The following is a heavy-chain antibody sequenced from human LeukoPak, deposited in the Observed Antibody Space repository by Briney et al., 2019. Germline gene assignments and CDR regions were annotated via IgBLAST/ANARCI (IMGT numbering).Heavy chain of an antibody. V-gene: IGHV4-34*01. CDR1: GGSFSGYY. CDR2: LNHSGST. CDR3: ARGIGPPRVDY. J-gene: IGHJ4*02. Sequence: SETLSLTCAVYGGSFSGYYWSWIRQPSGKGLEWIGELNHSGSTNYNPSLKSRVTISVDTSKNQFSLKLSSVTAADTAVYYCARGIGPPRVDYWGQGTLVTVSS.